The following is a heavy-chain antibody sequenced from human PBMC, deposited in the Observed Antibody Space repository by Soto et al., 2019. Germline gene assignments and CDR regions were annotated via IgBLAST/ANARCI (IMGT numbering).Heavy chain of an antibody. CDR3: AIFKKSPSYSSSSSYYYYYMDV. D-gene: IGHD6-6*01. CDR1: GYTFTSYG. CDR2: ISAYNGNT. J-gene: IGHJ6*03. V-gene: IGHV1-18*01. Sequence: ASVKVSCKASGYTFTSYGISWVRQAPGQGLEWMGWISAYNGNTNYAQKLQGRVTMTTDTSTSTAYMELRSLRSDDTAVYYCAIFKKSPSYSSSSSYYYYYMDVWGKGTTVTVSS.